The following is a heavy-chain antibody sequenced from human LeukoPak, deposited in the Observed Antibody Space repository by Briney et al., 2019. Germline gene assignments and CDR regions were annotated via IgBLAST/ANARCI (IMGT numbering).Heavy chain of an antibody. D-gene: IGHD3-3*01. J-gene: IGHJ4*02. Sequence: GGSLRLSCAASGFTFSSYSMNWVRQAPGKGLEWVSYISSSSSSTIYYADSVKGRFTISRDNAKNSLYLQMNSLRAEDTAVYYCARGSKRFLEWLLYFDYWGQGTLVTVSS. CDR1: GFTFSSYS. CDR2: ISSSSSSTI. CDR3: ARGSKRFLEWLLYFDY. V-gene: IGHV3-48*01.